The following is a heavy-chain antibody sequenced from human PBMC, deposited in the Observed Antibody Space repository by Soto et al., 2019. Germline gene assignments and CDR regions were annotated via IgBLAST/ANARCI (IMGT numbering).Heavy chain of an antibody. CDR3: AKDLKRYKLGYCSGGSCYPIYYYYGMDV. CDR2: ISYDGSNK. CDR1: GFTFSSYG. Sequence: QVQLVESGGGVVQPGRSLRLSCAASGFTFSSYGMHWVRQAPGKGLEWVAVISYDGSNKYYADSVKGRFTISRDNSKNTLYLQMNSLRAEDMAVYYCAKDLKRYKLGYCSGGSCYPIYYYYGMDVWGQGTTVTVSS. V-gene: IGHV3-30*18. D-gene: IGHD2-15*01. J-gene: IGHJ6*02.